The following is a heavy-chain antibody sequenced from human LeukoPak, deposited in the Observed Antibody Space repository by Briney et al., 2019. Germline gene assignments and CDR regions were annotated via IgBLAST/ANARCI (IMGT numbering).Heavy chain of an antibody. D-gene: IGHD3-22*01. Sequence: GGSLRLSCAASGFTFSSYWMHWVRQTPGKGLVWVSAISGSGGSTYHADSVKGRFTISRDNSKNTLYLQMNSLRAEDTAVYYCAKNGRGYYDSSGYPRGHFDYWGQGTLVTVSS. V-gene: IGHV3-23*01. CDR1: GFTFSSYW. CDR2: ISGSGGST. J-gene: IGHJ4*02. CDR3: AKNGRGYYDSSGYPRGHFDY.